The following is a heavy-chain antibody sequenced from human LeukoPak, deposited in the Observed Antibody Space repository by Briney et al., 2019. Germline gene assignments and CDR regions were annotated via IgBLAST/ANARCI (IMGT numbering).Heavy chain of an antibody. J-gene: IGHJ4*02. D-gene: IGHD3-10*01. V-gene: IGHV4-59*10. CDR2: IYSSGNT. CDR1: GGSFSGYY. CDR3: ARSRGDLLDY. Sequence: SETLSLTCAVYGGSFSGYYWSWIRQPAGKGLEWIGRIYSSGNTNYNPSLKSRVTMSIDTSKNQFSLKLTSMTAADTAVYYCARSRGDLLDYWGQGTLVTVSS.